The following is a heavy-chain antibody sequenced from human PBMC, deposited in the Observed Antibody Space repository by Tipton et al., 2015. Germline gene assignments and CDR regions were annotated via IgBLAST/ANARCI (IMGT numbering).Heavy chain of an antibody. CDR2: ISYDGSNK. J-gene: IGHJ6*02. V-gene: IGHV3-30*04. Sequence: QLVQAGPEVKKPGSSVKVSCKASGGTFSSYAISWVRQAPGKGLEWVAVISYDGSNKYYADSVKGRFPISRDNSRDTLYLQMNSLRPEDPAVYYCAKDRDHCTGGSCGGMDVWGPGTSVTVSS. D-gene: IGHD2-15*01. CDR3: AKDRDHCTGGSCGGMDV. CDR1: GGTFSSYA.